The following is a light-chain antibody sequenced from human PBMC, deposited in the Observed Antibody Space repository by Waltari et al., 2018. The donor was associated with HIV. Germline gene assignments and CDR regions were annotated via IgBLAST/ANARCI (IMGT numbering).Light chain of an antibody. CDR3: AAWDDSLDAWV. J-gene: IGLJ3*02. CDR1: SSNIGSKR. V-gene: IGLV1-44*01. CDR2: SDN. Sequence: QSVLTQPPSASGTPGKRVTISCSGSSSNIGSKRVHWFQPVPDTAPKLLMYSDNQRPSGVPDRFSGSKSGTSASLAISGLQSEDEADYYCAAWDDSLDAWVFGGGTRLTVL.